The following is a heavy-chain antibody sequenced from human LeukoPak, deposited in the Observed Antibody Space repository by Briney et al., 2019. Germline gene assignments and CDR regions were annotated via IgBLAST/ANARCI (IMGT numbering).Heavy chain of an antibody. D-gene: IGHD6-6*01. CDR3: ARHHRPLYSSSYYFDY. CDR2: IYPGDSDT. CDR1: GYNFTSYW. Sequence: GXALQISCQGSGYNFTSYWIGGGRQVPGKGLEGMGIIYPGDSDTRYSPSFQGQVTISADKSISPAYLQWSSLKASDTAMYYCARHHRPLYSSSYYFDYWGQGTLVTVSS. J-gene: IGHJ4*02. V-gene: IGHV5-51*01.